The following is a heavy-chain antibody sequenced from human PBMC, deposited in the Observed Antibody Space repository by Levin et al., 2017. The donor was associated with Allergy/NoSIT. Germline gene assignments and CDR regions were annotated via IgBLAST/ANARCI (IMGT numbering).Heavy chain of an antibody. J-gene: IGHJ3*02. CDR2: TYYRSKWYN. CDR3: ARVGYCTGGTCYHAFDM. Sequence: SQTLSLTCAISGDSVSSTSAAWNWIRQSPSRGLEWLGRTYYRSKWYNDYAVSVKSRITINPDTSKNQFSLQLNSVTPEDTAVYYCARVGYCTGGTCYHAFDMWGQGTMVTVSS. V-gene: IGHV6-1*01. D-gene: IGHD2-8*02. CDR1: GDSVSSTSAA.